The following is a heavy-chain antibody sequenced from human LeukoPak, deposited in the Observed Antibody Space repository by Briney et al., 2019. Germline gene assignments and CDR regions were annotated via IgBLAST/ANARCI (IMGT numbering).Heavy chain of an antibody. CDR2: MKQDGSEK. Sequence: GGSLRLSCAASGITFSIHWMSWVRQAPGKGLEWVANMKQDGSEKYYVDSVKGRFTVSRDNAKNLLWLQMNSLRAEDTAVYYCARAFISSSWGLFDYWGQGTLVTVSS. D-gene: IGHD6-13*01. J-gene: IGHJ4*02. CDR3: ARAFISSSWGLFDY. V-gene: IGHV3-7*03. CDR1: GITFSIHW.